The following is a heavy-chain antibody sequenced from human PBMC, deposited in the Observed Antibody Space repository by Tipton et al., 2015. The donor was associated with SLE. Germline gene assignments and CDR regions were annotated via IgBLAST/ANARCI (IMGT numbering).Heavy chain of an antibody. CDR1: GFTFSDYY. CDR3: ARDAPLTNDYVRFDH. J-gene: IGHJ4*02. V-gene: IGHV3-11*01. Sequence: QVQLVQSGGGVVQPGRSLRLSCAASGFTFSDYYMGWIRQAPGKGLERVSYITNSGGTIYYADSVKGRFTISRDPAKNSVYLQMNSLRVEDTAVYYCARDAPLTNDYVRFDHWGQGTQVTVSS. D-gene: IGHD4-17*01. CDR2: ITNSGGTI.